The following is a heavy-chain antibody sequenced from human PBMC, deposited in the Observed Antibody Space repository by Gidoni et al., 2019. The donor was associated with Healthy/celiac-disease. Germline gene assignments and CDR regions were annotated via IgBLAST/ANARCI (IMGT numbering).Heavy chain of an antibody. D-gene: IGHD3-22*01. CDR1: GGTFSSYA. V-gene: IGHV1-69*01. CDR2: IIPIFGTA. Sequence: QVQLVQSGAEVKKPGSSVKVSCKASGGTFSSYAISWVRQAPGQGLEWMGGIIPIFGTANYAQKFQGRVTITADESTSTAYMELGSLRSEDTAVYYCAREPYDSSGYYYRGYYFDYWGQGTLVTVSS. CDR3: AREPYDSSGYYYRGYYFDY. J-gene: IGHJ4*02.